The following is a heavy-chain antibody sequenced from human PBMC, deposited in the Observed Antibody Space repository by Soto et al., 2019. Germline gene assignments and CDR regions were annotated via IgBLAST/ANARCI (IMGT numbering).Heavy chain of an antibody. CDR1: GGTFSSYA. Sequence: EASVKVSCKASGGTFSSYAISWVRQAPGQGLEWMGGIIPIFGTANYAQKFQGRVTITADESTSTAYMELSSLRSEDTAVYYCARRTYYYGSGSYYMEGNWFDPWGQGTLVTVSS. V-gene: IGHV1-69*13. CDR2: IIPIFGTA. CDR3: ARRTYYYGSGSYYMEGNWFDP. J-gene: IGHJ5*02. D-gene: IGHD3-10*01.